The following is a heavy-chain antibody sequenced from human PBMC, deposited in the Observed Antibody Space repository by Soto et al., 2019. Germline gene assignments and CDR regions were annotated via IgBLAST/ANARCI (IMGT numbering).Heavy chain of an antibody. CDR2: IYRDDDR. Sequence: SGPTLVNPAQTLTLTCAFSGFSLNITGRGVGWIRQPPGKALEWLALIYRDDDRRYSPSLKSRLTISRATSKAQVVLTMTNMDPVDTATYYCAHSTIWGSYRSPFHSWGKGTLVTVSS. V-gene: IGHV2-5*02. D-gene: IGHD3-16*02. J-gene: IGHJ4*02. CDR1: GFSLNITGRG. CDR3: AHSTIWGSYRSPFHS.